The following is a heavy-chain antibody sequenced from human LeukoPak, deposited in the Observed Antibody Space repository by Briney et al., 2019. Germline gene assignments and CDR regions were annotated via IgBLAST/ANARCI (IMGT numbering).Heavy chain of an antibody. CDR3: AKDLGDPMDIVVVVAADY. CDR2: ISGGGGST. J-gene: IGHJ4*02. Sequence: GGCLRLSCAASGFTFSSYAISCVRQAPGKGREWVSAISGGGGSTYYADSVKGRFTISRDNSKNTLYLQMNSQRAEDTAVYYCAKDLGDPMDIVVVVAADYWGQGTLVTVSS. V-gene: IGHV3-23*01. CDR1: GFTFSSYA. D-gene: IGHD2-15*01.